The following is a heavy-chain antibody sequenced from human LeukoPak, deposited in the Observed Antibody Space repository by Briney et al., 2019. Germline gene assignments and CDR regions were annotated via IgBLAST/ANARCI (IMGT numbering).Heavy chain of an antibody. V-gene: IGHV4-34*04. CDR1: IDSFTNYY. D-gene: IGHD2-8*01. Sequence: SETLSLTCAVYIDSFTNYYWNWIRQTPGKGLEWIGEVNDSGGTNINPSLRSRGILSVDTSNNQFSLKLISVTAADTAVYYCAREGYCTNGVCYRGFDYWGQGTLVTVSS. CDR2: VNDSGGT. J-gene: IGHJ4*02. CDR3: AREGYCTNGVCYRGFDY.